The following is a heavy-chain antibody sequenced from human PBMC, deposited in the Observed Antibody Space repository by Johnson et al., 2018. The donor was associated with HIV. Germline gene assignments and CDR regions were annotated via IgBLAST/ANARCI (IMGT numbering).Heavy chain of an antibody. Sequence: VQLVESGGGLVQPGGSLRLSCTASGFTFSSYWMNWVRQAPGKGLEWVANIKSDGSEKHFVDSVKGRFTIYRDNAKNSLYMQMSSLRAEDTAVYYCAKGSGWYSAFDIWGQGTMVTVSS. J-gene: IGHJ3*02. CDR2: IKSDGSEK. V-gene: IGHV3-7*02. CDR1: GFTFSSYW. D-gene: IGHD6-19*01. CDR3: AKGSGWYSAFDI.